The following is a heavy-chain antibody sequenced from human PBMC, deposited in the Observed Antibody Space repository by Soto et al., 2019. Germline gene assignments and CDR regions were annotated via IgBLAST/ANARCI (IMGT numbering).Heavy chain of an antibody. V-gene: IGHV3-33*01. D-gene: IGHD2-15*01. J-gene: IGHJ3*02. CDR2: IWFDGSDK. CDR3: ARLYCSASSCYSVGAFDI. Sequence: GGSLRLSCAASGFTFISYGMHWVRQAPGKGLEWVALIWFDGSDKYYTESVKGRFTISRDNSKSTLYLQMSSLRAEDTAVYYCARLYCSASSCYSVGAFDIRGQGTMVTVSS. CDR1: GFTFISYG.